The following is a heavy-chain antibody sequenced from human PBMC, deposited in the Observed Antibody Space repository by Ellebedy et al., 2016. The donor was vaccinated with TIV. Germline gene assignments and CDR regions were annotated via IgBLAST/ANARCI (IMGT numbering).Heavy chain of an antibody. CDR2: IYTSGST. J-gene: IGHJ3*02. CDR3: ARVYCSSTTCTFDI. Sequence: SETLSLTXAVYGGSFSGYYWSWIRQPPGKGLEWIGRIYTSGSTNYNPSLKSRVTMSVDTSKNQFSLKLSSVTAADTAVYYCARVYCSSTTCTFDIWGQGTMVTVSS. V-gene: IGHV4-59*10. D-gene: IGHD2-2*01. CDR1: GGSFSGYY.